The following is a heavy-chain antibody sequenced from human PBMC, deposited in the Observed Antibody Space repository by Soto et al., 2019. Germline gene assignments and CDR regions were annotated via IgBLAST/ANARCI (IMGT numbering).Heavy chain of an antibody. CDR1: GFTFSSYA. J-gene: IGHJ4*02. Sequence: GCLGSSDSAPGFTFSSYAMSWVRQAPGKGLEWVSAISGSGGSTYYADSVKGRFTISRDNSKNTLYLQMNSLRAEDTAVYYCAKAPFSSGYFDYWGQGTLVTVSS. V-gene: IGHV3-23*01. D-gene: IGHD3-3*02. CDR2: ISGSGGST. CDR3: AKAPFSSGYFDY.